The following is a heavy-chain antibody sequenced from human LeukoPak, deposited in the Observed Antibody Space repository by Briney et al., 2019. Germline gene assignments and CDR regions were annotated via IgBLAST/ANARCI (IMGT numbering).Heavy chain of an antibody. CDR3: ARSYYDSSGYWFDP. CDR2: INPNSGGT. D-gene: IGHD3-22*01. V-gene: IGHV1-2*05. Sequence: ASVKVSCKASGYTFTGYNMHWVRQAPGQGLEWMGRINPNSGGTNYAQKFQGRVTMTRDTSISTASMELSRLGSDDTGRCICARSYYDSSGYWFDPGGQGTLVTVSS. CDR1: GYTFTGYN. J-gene: IGHJ5*02.